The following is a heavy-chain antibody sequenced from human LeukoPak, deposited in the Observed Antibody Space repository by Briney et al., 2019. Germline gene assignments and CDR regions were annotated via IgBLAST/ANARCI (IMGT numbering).Heavy chain of an antibody. D-gene: IGHD1-26*01. Sequence: SVKVSCKASGGTFISYAISWVRQAPGQGLEWMGGIIPIFGTANYAQKFQGRVTITTDESTSTAYMELSSLRSEDTAVYYCARAGGGARGPLFDPWGQGTLVTVSA. CDR1: GGTFISYA. CDR3: ARAGGGARGPLFDP. J-gene: IGHJ5*02. V-gene: IGHV1-69*05. CDR2: IIPIFGTA.